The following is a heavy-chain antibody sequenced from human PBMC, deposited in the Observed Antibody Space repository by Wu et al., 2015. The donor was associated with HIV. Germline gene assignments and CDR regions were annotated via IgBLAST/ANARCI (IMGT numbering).Heavy chain of an antibody. Sequence: QVQLVQSGAEVKKPGSSVKVSCKASGGTFSTYAISWVRQAPGQGLEWMGRIVPLFDAPNHAQKFQDRLTITADGSTTTAYMELSSLRSQDTALYFCARDPKTRGPFIEGPRNAFDVWGQGTSGRRHF. V-gene: IGHV1-69*13. CDR1: GGTFSTYA. CDR3: ARDPKTRGPFIEGPRNAFDV. D-gene: IGHD1-14*01. CDR2: IVPLFDAP. J-gene: IGHJ3*01.